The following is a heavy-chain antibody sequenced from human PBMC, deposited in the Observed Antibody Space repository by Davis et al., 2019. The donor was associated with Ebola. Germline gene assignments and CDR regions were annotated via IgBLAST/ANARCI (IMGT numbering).Heavy chain of an antibody. CDR2: IKYDGSQK. V-gene: IGHV3-7*01. CDR1: GFPLSSYW. J-gene: IGHJ5*02. Sequence: GESLKISCAASGFPLSSYWMSWVRQAPGKGLEWVANIKYDGSQKYYVDSVNGRFSISRDNAKNSLYLQMNSLRAEDTAVYYCARVSGVRNSSGWYDSFDPWGQGTLVTVSS. CDR3: ARVSGVRNSSGWYDSFDP. D-gene: IGHD6-19*01.